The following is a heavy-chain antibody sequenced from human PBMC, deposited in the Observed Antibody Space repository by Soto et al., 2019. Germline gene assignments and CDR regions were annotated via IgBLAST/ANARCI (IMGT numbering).Heavy chain of an antibody. CDR3: AKDRPFGGVIVPYFDY. D-gene: IGHD3-16*02. Sequence: EVQLLESGGGLVQPGGSLRLSCAASGFTFSSYAMSWVRQAPGKGLEWVSAISGSGGSTYYADSVKGRFTISRDNSKNTLYLKMNSLRAEDTAVYYCAKDRPFGGVIVPYFDYWGQGTLVTVSS. CDR1: GFTFSSYA. CDR2: ISGSGGST. J-gene: IGHJ4*02. V-gene: IGHV3-23*01.